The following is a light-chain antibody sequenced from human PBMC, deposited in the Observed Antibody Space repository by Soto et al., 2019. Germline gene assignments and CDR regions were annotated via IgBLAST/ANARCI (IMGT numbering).Light chain of an antibody. J-gene: IGKJ2*01. CDR2: EVS. Sequence: DIVMTQTPLSLSVTPGQAASISCKSSQTARHSDGRTYLYWYRQKPGQPPQLLIYEVSNRFSGVTERFSCSGSGTDFTLNISRVEADDVGVYYCMQSIDVPPTFGQWTKLEIK. CDR3: MQSIDVPPT. V-gene: IGKV2D-29*01. CDR1: QTARHSDGRTY.